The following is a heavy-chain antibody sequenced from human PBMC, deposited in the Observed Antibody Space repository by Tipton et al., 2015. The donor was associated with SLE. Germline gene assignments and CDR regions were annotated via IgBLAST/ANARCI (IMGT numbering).Heavy chain of an antibody. V-gene: IGHV1-18*01. CDR1: GYTFNSYG. J-gene: IGHJ4*02. D-gene: IGHD2-2*01. CDR3: ARLYCSSTTCQLDY. Sequence: QLVQSGAEVKKPGASVKVSCKASGYTFNSYGISWVRQAPGQGLEWMGWISAYNGNTNYAQKLQGRVTMTTDTSTSTAYMELRSLRSEDTAVYFCARLYCSSTTCQLDYWGQGTLVTVSS. CDR2: ISAYNGNT.